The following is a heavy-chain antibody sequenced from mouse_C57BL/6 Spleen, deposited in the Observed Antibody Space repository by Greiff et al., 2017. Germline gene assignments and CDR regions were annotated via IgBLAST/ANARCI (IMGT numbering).Heavy chain of an antibody. CDR1: GYTFTSYW. D-gene: IGHD2-1*01. CDR2: IHPNSGST. V-gene: IGHV1-64*01. Sequence: QVQLQQPGAELVKPGASVKLSCKASGYTFTSYWMHWVKQRPGQGLEWIGMIHPNSGSTNYNEKFKSKATLTVDKSSSTAYMQLSSLTSEDSAVYYCARSGGNYAHWYFDVWGTGTTVTVSS. J-gene: IGHJ1*03. CDR3: ARSGGNYAHWYFDV.